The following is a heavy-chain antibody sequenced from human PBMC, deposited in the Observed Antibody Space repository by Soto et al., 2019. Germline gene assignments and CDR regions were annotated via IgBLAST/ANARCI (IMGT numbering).Heavy chain of an antibody. CDR3: ARERYYYDSSGYYLDY. CDR1: GFTVSSSY. J-gene: IGHJ4*02. CDR2: IYSGGST. V-gene: IGHV3-53*01. Sequence: LRLSCAASGFTVSSSYMSWVRQAPGKGLEWVSVIYSGGSTYYADSVKGRFTISRDNSKNTLYLQMNSLRAEDTAVYYCARERYYYDSSGYYLDYWGQGTLVTVSS. D-gene: IGHD3-22*01.